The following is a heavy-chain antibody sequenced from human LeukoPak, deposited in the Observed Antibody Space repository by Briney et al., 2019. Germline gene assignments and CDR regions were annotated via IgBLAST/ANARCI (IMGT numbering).Heavy chain of an antibody. V-gene: IGHV4-4*07. Sequence: PSETLSLTCTVSGGSISSYYWSWIRQPAGKGLEWIGRIYTSGSTNYNPSLKSRVTMSVDTSKNQFSLKLSSVTAADTAVYYCARDPWSDSSGYYYGMDVWGQGTTVTVSS. D-gene: IGHD3-22*01. CDR2: IYTSGST. CDR1: GGSISSYY. CDR3: ARDPWSDSSGYYYGMDV. J-gene: IGHJ6*02.